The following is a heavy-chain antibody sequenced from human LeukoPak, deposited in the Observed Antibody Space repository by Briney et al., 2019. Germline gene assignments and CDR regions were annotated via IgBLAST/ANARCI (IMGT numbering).Heavy chain of an antibody. D-gene: IGHD6-13*01. CDR3: AKTGYSSSWYWDYYYYMDV. Sequence: GGPLRLSCAASGFTFSSYGMHWVRQAPGKGLEWVAVIWYDGSNKYYADSVKGRFTISRDNSKNTLYLQMNSLRAEDTAVYYCAKTGYSSSWYWDYYYYMDVWGKGTTVTVSS. CDR2: IWYDGSNK. J-gene: IGHJ6*03. CDR1: GFTFSSYG. V-gene: IGHV3-33*06.